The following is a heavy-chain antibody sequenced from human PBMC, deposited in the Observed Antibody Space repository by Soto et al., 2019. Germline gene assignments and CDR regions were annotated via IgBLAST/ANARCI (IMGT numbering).Heavy chain of an antibody. Sequence: ASVKVSCKASGYTFTSYGISWVRQAPGQGLEWMGWISAYNGNTNYAQKLQGRVTMTTDTSTSTAYMELRSLRSDDTAVYYCARPQLWLRSGWDYYGMDVWGQGTTVTVSS. CDR3: ARPQLWLRSGWDYYGMDV. J-gene: IGHJ6*02. D-gene: IGHD5-18*01. CDR1: GYTFTSYG. CDR2: ISAYNGNT. V-gene: IGHV1-18*01.